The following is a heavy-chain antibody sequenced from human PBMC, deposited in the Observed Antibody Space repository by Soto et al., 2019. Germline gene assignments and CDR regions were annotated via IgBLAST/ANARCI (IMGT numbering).Heavy chain of an antibody. CDR1: GGTFSSYT. J-gene: IGHJ6*03. Sequence: QVQLVQSGAEVKKPGSSVKVSCKASGGTFSSYTISWVRQAPGQGLEWMGRIIPILGIANYAQKFQGRVTITADKSTSTAYMELSSLRSEDTAMYYCARGQYSGYEDYYYYYMDVWGKGTTVTVSS. CDR3: ARGQYSGYEDYYYYYMDV. CDR2: IIPILGIA. D-gene: IGHD5-12*01. V-gene: IGHV1-69*02.